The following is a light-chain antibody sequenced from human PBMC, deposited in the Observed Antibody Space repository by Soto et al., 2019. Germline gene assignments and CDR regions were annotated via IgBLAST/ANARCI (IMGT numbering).Light chain of an antibody. CDR2: DAS. CDR3: QQFNSYPL. J-gene: IGKJ4*01. Sequence: AIQLTQSPSSLSASVGDRVTITCRASQGISSALAWYQQKPGKAPKLLIYDASSLESGVPSRFSGSGSGSDFTLTISSLQPEDFATYYCQQFNSYPLFGGGTKVEIK. CDR1: QGISSA. V-gene: IGKV1-13*02.